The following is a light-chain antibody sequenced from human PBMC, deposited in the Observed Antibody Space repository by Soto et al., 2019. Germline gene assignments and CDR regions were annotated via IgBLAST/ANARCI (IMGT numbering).Light chain of an antibody. CDR1: QGISSY. V-gene: IGKV1-9*01. Sequence: IQLTQSPSSLSASVGDRVTITCRASQGISSYLAWYQQKPWKAPKLLIYAASTLQSGVPSRFSGSGSGTDFTLTISSLQPEDFATYYCQQLDSYPITFGQGTQLEIK. CDR3: QQLDSYPIT. CDR2: AAS. J-gene: IGKJ5*01.